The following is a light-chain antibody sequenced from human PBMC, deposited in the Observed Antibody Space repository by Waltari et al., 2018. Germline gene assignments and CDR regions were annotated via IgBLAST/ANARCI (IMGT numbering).Light chain of an antibody. CDR1: QSISTS. Sequence: DIQVTQSPSSLSASGGERVTITCQTSQSISTSLNWYQQKPGKPPKLLIFAASALPSGVSSRFSGSGSQTDFTLTIRNLQPEDFATYYCQQSYRAPQTFGGGTKVDMK. CDR2: AAS. CDR3: QQSYRAPQT. J-gene: IGKJ4*01. V-gene: IGKV1-39*01.